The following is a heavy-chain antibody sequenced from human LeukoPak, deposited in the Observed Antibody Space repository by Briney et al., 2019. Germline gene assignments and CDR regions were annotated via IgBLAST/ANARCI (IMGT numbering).Heavy chain of an antibody. CDR2: IKPDGGDK. Sequence: GGSLRLCCAASGFTFNNYWMSWVRQAPGKGLEWVANIKPDGGDKYYVGSVKGRFTISRDNDKNSMCLQMNSLRAEDTAAYYCARERGWELPSSFDSWGQGTLVTVSS. CDR3: ARERGWELPSSFDS. V-gene: IGHV3-7*01. D-gene: IGHD1-26*01. CDR1: GFTFNNYW. J-gene: IGHJ4*02.